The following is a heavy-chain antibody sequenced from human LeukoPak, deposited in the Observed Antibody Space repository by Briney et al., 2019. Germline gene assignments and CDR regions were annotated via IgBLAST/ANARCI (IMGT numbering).Heavy chain of an antibody. Sequence: PGGSLRLSCAASGFTFSDYYMSWIRQAPGKGLEWVSVIYSGGKTYYADSVKGRFTISRDNSKNTLYLQMNSLRAEDTAVYYCARDRYSSSSGLDFWGQGTLVTVSS. CDR1: GFTFSDYY. CDR2: IYSGGKT. V-gene: IGHV3-66*01. J-gene: IGHJ4*02. D-gene: IGHD6-6*01. CDR3: ARDRYSSSSGLDF.